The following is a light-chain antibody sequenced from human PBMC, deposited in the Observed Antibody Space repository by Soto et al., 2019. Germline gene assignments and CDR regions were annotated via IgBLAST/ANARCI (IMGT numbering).Light chain of an antibody. Sequence: DIQLTQSPSFLSASVGDRVTISCRASQGMNTYVAWYQQKPGKAPKLLIYGASTLQSGVPSRFSGSESGAECTLTISSLQSEDFATYYCQQLHSYPITFGQGTRLEIK. V-gene: IGKV1-9*01. CDR2: GAS. CDR1: QGMNTY. J-gene: IGKJ5*01. CDR3: QQLHSYPIT.